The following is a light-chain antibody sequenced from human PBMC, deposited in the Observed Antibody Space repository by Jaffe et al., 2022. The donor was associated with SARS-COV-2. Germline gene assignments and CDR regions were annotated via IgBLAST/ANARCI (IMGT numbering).Light chain of an antibody. CDR3: HQYGTSPRT. J-gene: IGKJ1*01. Sequence: EAVLAQSPGTLSLSPGERATLSCTASQSVSSDYLAWYQHKPGLAPRLLIYGASFRAAGIPDRFSGAGSGTDFTLTISRVEPEDFAMYYCHQYGTSPRTFGQGTKVEIK. CDR1: QSVSSDY. V-gene: IGKV3-20*01. CDR2: GAS.